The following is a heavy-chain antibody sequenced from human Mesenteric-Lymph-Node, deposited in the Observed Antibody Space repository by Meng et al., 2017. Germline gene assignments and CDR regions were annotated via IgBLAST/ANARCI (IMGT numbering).Heavy chain of an antibody. D-gene: IGHD1/OR15-1a*01. Sequence: LTQAGPGLWKPLRTPSLTGAISGDSVSGTGAAWNWIRTSPSRGLEWLGRTYYRSKWYNDYAVSVKGRIAINPDTSKNQFFLQLNSVTPEDTAVYYCARDYGTSRPFEYWGQGILVTVSS. J-gene: IGHJ4*02. CDR3: ARDYGTSRPFEY. CDR2: TYYRSKWYN. V-gene: IGHV6-1*01. CDR1: GDSVSGTGAA.